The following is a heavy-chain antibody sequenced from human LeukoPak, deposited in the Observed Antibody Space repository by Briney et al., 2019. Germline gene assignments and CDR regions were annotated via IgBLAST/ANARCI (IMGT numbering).Heavy chain of an antibody. CDR1: GYTFTGYY. Sequence: ASVKVSCEASGYTFTGYYMHWVRQAPGQGLEWMGWINPNSGGTNYAQKFQGRVTMTRDTSISTAYMELSRLRSDDTAVYYCARDEGYSSSWYPGWGQGTLVTVSS. D-gene: IGHD6-13*01. CDR3: ARDEGYSSSWYPG. J-gene: IGHJ4*02. V-gene: IGHV1-2*02. CDR2: INPNSGGT.